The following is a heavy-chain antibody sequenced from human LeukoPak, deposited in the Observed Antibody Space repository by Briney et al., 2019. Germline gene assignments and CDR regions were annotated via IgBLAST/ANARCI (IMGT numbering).Heavy chain of an antibody. CDR1: GFTFGSYA. V-gene: IGHV3-23*01. CDR2: VSGSGDST. Sequence: GGSLRLSCAASGFTFGSYAMTWVRQAPGKGLEWVSVVSGSGDSTYYADSVKGRFALSRDNSKNTLYLQMNSLRAEDTAVYYCAKSTSSRGNYYYYMDVWGKGTTITVSS. CDR3: AKSTSSRGNYYYYMDV. J-gene: IGHJ6*03. D-gene: IGHD6-13*01.